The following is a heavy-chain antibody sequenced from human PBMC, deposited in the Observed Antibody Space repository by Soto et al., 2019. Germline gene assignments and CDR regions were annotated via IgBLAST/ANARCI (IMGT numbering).Heavy chain of an antibody. D-gene: IGHD6-13*01. CDR1: GGSFSGYY. CDR2: INHSGST. CDR3: AGRYSSSWYYFDY. V-gene: IGHV4-34*01. Sequence: PSETLSLTCAVYGGSFSGYYWSWIRQPPGKGLEWIGEINHSGSTNYNPSLKSRVTISVDTSKNQFSLKLSSVTAADTAVYYCAGRYSSSWYYFDYWGQGTLVTVSS. J-gene: IGHJ4*02.